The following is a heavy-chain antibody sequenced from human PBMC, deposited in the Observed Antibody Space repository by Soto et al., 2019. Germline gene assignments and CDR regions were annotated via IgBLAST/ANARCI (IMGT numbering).Heavy chain of an antibody. Sequence: SVKVSCKASGYTFTSFGINWGRQAPGQGLEWMGWISAYNGDTNYAQKLQGRVTMTTDTSTTTAYMELRSLRSDDTAVYYCARPVDYYYYDMDVWGQGTTVTVSS. J-gene: IGHJ6*02. CDR3: ARPVDYYYYDMDV. V-gene: IGHV1-18*01. CDR1: GYTFTSFG. CDR2: ISAYNGDT.